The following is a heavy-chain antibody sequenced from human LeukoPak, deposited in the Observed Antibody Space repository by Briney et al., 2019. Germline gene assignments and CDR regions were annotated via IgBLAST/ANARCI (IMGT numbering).Heavy chain of an antibody. J-gene: IGHJ4*02. CDR3: ARDPLRGSFDY. CDR1: GGSISSYY. Sequence: SETLSLTCTVSGGSISSYYWSWIRQPPGKGLEWIGYIYYSGSTNYNPSLKSRVTISVDTSKNQFSLKLSSVTAADTAVYYCARDPLRGSFDYWGQGTLVTVSS. D-gene: IGHD1-26*01. CDR2: IYYSGST. V-gene: IGHV4-59*01.